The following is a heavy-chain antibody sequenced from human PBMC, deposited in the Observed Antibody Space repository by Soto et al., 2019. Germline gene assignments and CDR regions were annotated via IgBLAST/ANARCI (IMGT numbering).Heavy chain of an antibody. J-gene: IGHJ4*02. V-gene: IGHV3-11*01. D-gene: IGHD3-3*01. Sequence: GGSLRLSCAASGFTFSDYYMSWIRQAPGKGLEWVSYISSSGSTIYYADSVKVRFTISRDNAKNSLYLQMNSLRAEDTAVYYCARDSPSGYYFDYWGQGTLVTVSS. CDR2: ISSSGSTI. CDR1: GFTFSDYY. CDR3: ARDSPSGYYFDY.